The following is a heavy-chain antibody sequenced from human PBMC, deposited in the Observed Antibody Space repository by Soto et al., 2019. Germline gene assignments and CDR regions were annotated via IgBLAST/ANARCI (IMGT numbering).Heavy chain of an antibody. J-gene: IGHJ6*02. V-gene: IGHV1-69*13. CDR3: ARGIVVVPAANVYYYYGMDV. Sequence: ASVKVSCKASGGTFSSYAISWVRQAPGQGLEWMGGIIPIFGTANYAQKFQGRVTITADEFTSTAYMELSSLRSEDTAVYYCARGIVVVPAANVYYYYGMDVWGQGTTVTVSS. D-gene: IGHD2-2*01. CDR1: GGTFSSYA. CDR2: IIPIFGTA.